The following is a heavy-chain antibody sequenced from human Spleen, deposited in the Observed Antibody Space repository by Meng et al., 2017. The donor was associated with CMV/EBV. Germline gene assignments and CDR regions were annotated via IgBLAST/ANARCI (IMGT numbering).Heavy chain of an antibody. J-gene: IGHJ4*02. CDR3: ARAHEGVGATVDTPAHTGADY. CDR1: GFTFSSYW. CDR2: INSDGSST. Sequence: GESLKISCAASGFTFSSYWMSWVRQAPGKGLVWVSRINSDGSSTSYADSVKGRFTISRDNAKNTLYLQMNSLRAEDTAVYYCARAHEGVGATVDTPAHTGADYWGQGTLVTVSS. V-gene: IGHV3-74*01. D-gene: IGHD1-26*01.